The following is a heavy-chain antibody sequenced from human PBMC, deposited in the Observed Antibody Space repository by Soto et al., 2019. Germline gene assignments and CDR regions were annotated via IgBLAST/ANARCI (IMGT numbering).Heavy chain of an antibody. CDR2: IYWNDDK. CDR1: GFSLTTSGVG. Sequence: QITLKESGPTLVKPTQTLTLTCTFSGFSLTTSGVGVGWIRQPPGKALEWVALIYWNDDKRYSSSLKTRFSITKDTSNSQVVLTMTNMDPADTATYFCARRHLVGIVTDGFDFWRQGALVTGTS. CDR3: ARRHLVGIVTDGFDF. J-gene: IGHJ4*02. D-gene: IGHD3-9*01. V-gene: IGHV2-5*01.